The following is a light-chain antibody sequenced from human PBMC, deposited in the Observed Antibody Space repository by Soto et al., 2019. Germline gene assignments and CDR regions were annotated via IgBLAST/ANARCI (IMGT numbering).Light chain of an antibody. CDR3: LQRSIGFT. Sequence: EIVLTQPPATLSLSPGERATLSCRASQSVGSYLAWYQQKPGQAPRPLIYGASKRAPGISARFSGSGSGTDFTLTISSLEPEDFAVYHCLQRSIGFTFGPGTKVDIK. V-gene: IGKV3-11*01. J-gene: IGKJ3*01. CDR2: GAS. CDR1: QSVGSY.